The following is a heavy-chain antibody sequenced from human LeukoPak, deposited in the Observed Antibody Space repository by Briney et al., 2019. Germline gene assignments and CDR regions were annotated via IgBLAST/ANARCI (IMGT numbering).Heavy chain of an antibody. CDR3: AIDSSSWPIEYFQN. J-gene: IGHJ1*01. Sequence: GGSLRLSCAASGLHVSSSYMSWVRQAPGKGLEWVSVIYSSGTTYYADSVKGRFTISRDNSKNTLYLQMHSLRDEDTAVYYCAIDSSSWPIEYFQNWGQGTLVTVSS. V-gene: IGHV3-66*01. D-gene: IGHD6-13*01. CDR2: IYSSGTT. CDR1: GLHVSSSY.